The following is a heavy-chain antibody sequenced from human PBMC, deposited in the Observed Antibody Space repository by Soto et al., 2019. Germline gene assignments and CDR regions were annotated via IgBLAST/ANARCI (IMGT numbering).Heavy chain of an antibody. D-gene: IGHD2-2*01. V-gene: IGHV1-69*01. CDR1: GGTFSSYA. CDR2: IIPISGTA. Sequence: QVQLVQSGAEVKKPGSSVKVSCKASGGTFSSYAISWVRQAPGQGLEWMGGIIPISGTANYAQKFQGRVTITADESTSTAYMELSSLRSEDTAVYYCARSQGSSTSLEIYYYYYYGMDVWGQGPTVNVSS. J-gene: IGHJ6*02. CDR3: ARSQGSSTSLEIYYYYYYGMDV.